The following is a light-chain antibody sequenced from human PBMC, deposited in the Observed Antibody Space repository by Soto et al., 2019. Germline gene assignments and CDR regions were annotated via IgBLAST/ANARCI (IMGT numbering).Light chain of an antibody. CDR1: QSVRSY. V-gene: IGKV1-39*01. Sequence: DIQMSQSPSSLSASVGDRVTITCRASQSVRSYLNWYQQKPGKAPKVLICAASSLQSGVPSGFSGSGSGTDFTLTISSLQPDDLATYYCQQSYSTPRTFGQGTRVEIK. CDR3: QQSYSTPRT. J-gene: IGKJ5*01. CDR2: AAS.